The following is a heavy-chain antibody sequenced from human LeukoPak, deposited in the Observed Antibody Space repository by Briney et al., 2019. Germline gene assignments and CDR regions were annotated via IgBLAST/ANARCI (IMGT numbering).Heavy chain of an antibody. CDR1: GFTFSNYA. Sequence: PGGSLRLYCAASGFTFSNYAMNWVRQAPGKGLEWVSAISGSGGDTYYADSVKGRFTISRDNSKNTLYLQMNSLRAEDTAVYYCRYFLPHFDYWGQGTLVTVSS. CDR2: ISGSGGDT. D-gene: IGHD2/OR15-2a*01. V-gene: IGHV3-23*01. J-gene: IGHJ4*02. CDR3: RYFLPHFDY.